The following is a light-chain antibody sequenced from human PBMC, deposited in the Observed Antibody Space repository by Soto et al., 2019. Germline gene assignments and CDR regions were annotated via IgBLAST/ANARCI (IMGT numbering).Light chain of an antibody. CDR3: YSYAGIYTYV. Sequence: QSALTQPRSVSGSPGQSVTISCTGTSSDVGGYNYVSWYQQHPGKAPKLMIYDVSERPSGVPDRFSGPKSGNTASLTISGLQAEDEADYYCYSYAGIYTYVFGTGTKVTVL. J-gene: IGLJ1*01. CDR2: DVS. V-gene: IGLV2-11*01. CDR1: SSDVGGYNY.